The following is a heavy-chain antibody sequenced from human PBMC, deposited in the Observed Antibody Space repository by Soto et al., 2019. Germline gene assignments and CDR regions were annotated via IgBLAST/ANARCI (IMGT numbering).Heavy chain of an antibody. J-gene: IGHJ3*02. V-gene: IGHV3-7*03. CDR1: GFTFSSYW. D-gene: IGHD6-13*01. Sequence: GGSLRLSCAASGFTFSSYWMSWVRQAPGKGLEWVANIKQDGSEKYYVDSVKGRFTISRDNAKNSLYLQMNSLRAEDTAVYYCARTGGDSPVIAAAEGAFDIWGQGTMVTVSS. CDR3: ARTGGDSPVIAAAEGAFDI. CDR2: IKQDGSEK.